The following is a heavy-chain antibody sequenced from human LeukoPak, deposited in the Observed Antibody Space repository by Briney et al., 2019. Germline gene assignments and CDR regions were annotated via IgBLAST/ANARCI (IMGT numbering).Heavy chain of an antibody. Sequence: PSETLSLTCTVSGDSIGTPNYYWGWSRQSPGKGLVWIATVYYSGSTYYNPSLKSRVTISVDTSKNHFSLRLSSVTTADSAVYYCARGDCSAANCYGLNWFDPWGQGTLVTVSS. CDR1: GDSIGTPNYY. J-gene: IGHJ5*02. CDR3: ARGDCSAANCYGLNWFDP. CDR2: VYYSGST. V-gene: IGHV4-39*02. D-gene: IGHD2-2*01.